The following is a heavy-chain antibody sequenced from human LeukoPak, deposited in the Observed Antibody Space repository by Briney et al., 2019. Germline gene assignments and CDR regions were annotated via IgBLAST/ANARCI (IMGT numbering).Heavy chain of an antibody. CDR2: INHSGST. V-gene: IGHV4-34*01. CDR3: ARRTYYYDSSGYYY. Sequence: SETLSLTCAVYGGSFSGYYWSWIRQPPGKGLEWLGEINHSGSTNYNPSLKSRVTISVDTSKNQFSLKLSSVTAADTAVYYCARRTYYYDSSGYYYWGQGTLVTVSS. CDR1: GGSFSGYY. J-gene: IGHJ4*02. D-gene: IGHD3-22*01.